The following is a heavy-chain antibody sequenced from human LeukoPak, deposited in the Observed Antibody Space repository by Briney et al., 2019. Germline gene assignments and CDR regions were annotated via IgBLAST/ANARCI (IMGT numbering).Heavy chain of an antibody. CDR2: IWYDGSNK. CDR3: ARDGSYYGMDV. Sequence: GGSLRLSCAASGFTFSSYGMLWVRQAPGKGLEWVAVIWYDGSNKYYADSVKGRFTISRDNSKNTLYLQMNSLRAEDTAVYYCARDGSYYGMDVWGQGTTVTVSS. V-gene: IGHV3-33*01. CDR1: GFTFSSYG. J-gene: IGHJ6*02.